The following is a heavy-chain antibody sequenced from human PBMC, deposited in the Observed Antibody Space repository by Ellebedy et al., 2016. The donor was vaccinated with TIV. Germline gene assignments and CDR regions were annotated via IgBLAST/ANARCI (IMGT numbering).Heavy chain of an antibody. CDR1: GGSISSGDYY. Sequence: SETLSLXCTVSGGSISSGDYYWSWIRQPPGKGLEWIGEINHSGSSNYNPSLKSRVIISVDTSKNQFSLKLISVTAADTAVYYCARGGPWGFGFWGQGTMVTVSS. D-gene: IGHD3-10*01. J-gene: IGHJ3*01. CDR3: ARGGPWGFGF. CDR2: INHSGSS. V-gene: IGHV4-39*07.